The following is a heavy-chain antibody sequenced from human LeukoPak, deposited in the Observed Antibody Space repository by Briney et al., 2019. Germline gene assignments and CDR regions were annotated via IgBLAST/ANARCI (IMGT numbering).Heavy chain of an antibody. CDR2: ISGSGGST. Sequence: GGSLRLSCAAPGFTFSSYAMSWVRQAPGKGLEWVSGISGSGGSTYYADSVKGRFTISRDNSKNTLYLQMNSLRAEDTAVYYCARPRGSNYFDYWGQGTLVTVSS. J-gene: IGHJ4*02. V-gene: IGHV3-23*01. D-gene: IGHD5-12*01. CDR3: ARPRGSNYFDY. CDR1: GFTFSSYA.